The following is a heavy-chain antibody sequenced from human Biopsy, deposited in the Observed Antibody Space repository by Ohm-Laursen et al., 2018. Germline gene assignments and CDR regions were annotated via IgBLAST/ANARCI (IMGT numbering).Heavy chain of an antibody. CDR1: GDSLSSYF. CDR3: ARDDAVTVIRGLYY. V-gene: IGHV4-59*01. J-gene: IGHJ4*02. CDR2: IYYSGTT. Sequence: PSQTLSLTCTVSGDSLSSYFWSWIRQPPGKGLEWIGYIYYSGTTDYSPSLKSRVTISIDKSKNQFFLKLSSVTAEDTAVYYCARDDAVTVIRGLYYWGQGALVTVSS. D-gene: IGHD2-21*02.